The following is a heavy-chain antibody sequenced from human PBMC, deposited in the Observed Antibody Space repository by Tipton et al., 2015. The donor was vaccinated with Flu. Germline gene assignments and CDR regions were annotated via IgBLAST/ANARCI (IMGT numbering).Heavy chain of an antibody. Sequence: TLSLTCTVSGGSIYSDFWSWVRQPPGKGLEWIGYVHNSGISRFNPSLMNRLTMSVDTSKNLFSLNLTSVTAADTAVYYCARQWGHENYGRDYYYLDVWGKGTSVTVSS. CDR1: GGSIYSDF. D-gene: IGHD4-17*01. J-gene: IGHJ6*03. CDR2: VHNSGIS. CDR3: ARQWGHENYGRDYYYLDV. V-gene: IGHV4-59*01.